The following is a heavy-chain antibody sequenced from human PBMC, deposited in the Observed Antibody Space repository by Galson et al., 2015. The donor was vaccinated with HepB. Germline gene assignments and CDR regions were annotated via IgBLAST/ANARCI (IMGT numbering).Heavy chain of an antibody. J-gene: IGHJ4*02. CDR2: IYYSGST. V-gene: IGHV4-59*05. Sequence: ETLSLTCTVSGGSISSYYWSWIRQPPGKGLEWIGSIYYSGSTYYNPSLKSRVTISVDTSKNRFSLKLSSVTAADTAVYYCARRAVKVDCSGGSCYSHSNFDYWGQGTLVTVSS. CDR3: ARRAVKVDCSGGSCYSHSNFDY. CDR1: GGSISSYY. D-gene: IGHD2-15*01.